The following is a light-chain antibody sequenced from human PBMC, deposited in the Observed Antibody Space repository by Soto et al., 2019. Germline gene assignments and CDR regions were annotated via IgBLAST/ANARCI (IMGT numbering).Light chain of an antibody. CDR3: QQYDYWPRT. J-gene: IGKJ1*01. V-gene: IGKV3-15*01. CDR2: GVS. Sequence: EIGITQSPVTLAASPGERGTRSCRASQSVGNDLAWYQQKPGQAPRLLIHGVSTRATGIPARFSGSGSGTEFTLTISSLQSEDFAVYYCQQYDYWPRTFGQGTKVDIK. CDR1: QSVGND.